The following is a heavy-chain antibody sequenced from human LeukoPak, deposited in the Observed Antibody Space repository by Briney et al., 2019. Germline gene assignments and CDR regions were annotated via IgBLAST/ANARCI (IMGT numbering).Heavy chain of an antibody. J-gene: IGHJ6*02. Sequence: SETLSLTCTVSGGSISSYYWSWIRQPPGKGLEWIGYIYYSGSTNYNPSLKSRVTISVDTSKNQFSLKLSSVTAADTAVYYCARGITMVRGVYYYYYGMDVWGQGTTVTVS. D-gene: IGHD3-10*01. CDR2: IYYSGST. CDR1: GGSISSYY. CDR3: ARGITMVRGVYYYYYGMDV. V-gene: IGHV4-59*01.